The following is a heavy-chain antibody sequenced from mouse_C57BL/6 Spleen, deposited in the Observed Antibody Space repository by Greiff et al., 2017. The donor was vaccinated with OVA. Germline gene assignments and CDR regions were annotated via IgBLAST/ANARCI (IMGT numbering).Heavy chain of an antibody. CDR2: ISDGGSYT. J-gene: IGHJ2*01. V-gene: IGHV5-4*01. Sequence: DVKLVESGGGLVKPGGSLKLSCAASGFTFSSYAMSWVRQTPEKRLEWVATISDGGSYTYYPANVKGRFTITRDNAKNNLYLQMSHLTSEDTAMYDCARDRDGYHYFDYWGQGTTLTVSS. D-gene: IGHD2-3*01. CDR1: GFTFSSYA. CDR3: ARDRDGYHYFDY.